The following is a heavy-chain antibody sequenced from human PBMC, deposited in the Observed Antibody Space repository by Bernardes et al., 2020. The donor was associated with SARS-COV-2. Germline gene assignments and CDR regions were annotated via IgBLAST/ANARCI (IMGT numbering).Heavy chain of an antibody. CDR1: GFTFSSYA. J-gene: IGHJ6*02. D-gene: IGHD3-16*01. Sequence: GSLRLSCAASGFTFSSYAMSWVRQAPGKGLEWVSAISGSGGSTYYADSVKGRFTISRDNSKNTLYLQMNSLRAEDTAVHYCAKYGLAIYYYYGMDVWGQGTTVTVSS. CDR2: ISGSGGST. CDR3: AKYGLAIYYYYGMDV. V-gene: IGHV3-23*01.